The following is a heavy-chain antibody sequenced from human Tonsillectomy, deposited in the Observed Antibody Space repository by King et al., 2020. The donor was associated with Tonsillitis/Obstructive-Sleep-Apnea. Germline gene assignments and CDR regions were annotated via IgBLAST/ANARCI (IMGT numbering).Heavy chain of an antibody. D-gene: IGHD5-12*01. J-gene: IGHJ3*02. Sequence: VQLQESGPGLVKPSQTLSLTCTVSGGSISSGGYYWSWIRQHPGKGLEWIGYIYYSGSTYYNPSLKSLVTISVDTSKNQFSLKLSSVTAADTAVYYCARVGRKEWLRSSVVGYAFDIWGQGTMVTVSS. CDR3: ARVGRKEWLRSSVVGYAFDI. CDR1: GGSISSGGYY. V-gene: IGHV4-31*01. CDR2: IYYSGST.